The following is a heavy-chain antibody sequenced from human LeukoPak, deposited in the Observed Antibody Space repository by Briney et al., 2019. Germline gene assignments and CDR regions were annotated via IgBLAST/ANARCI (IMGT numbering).Heavy chain of an antibody. Sequence: MASETLSLTCTVSGYSISSGYYWGWIRQPPGKGLEWIGTIYHSGTTYYNPSLKSRVTMSVDTSKNQFSLRLRSVTAADTAVYYCARGQARLAWFDPWGQGTLVTVSS. J-gene: IGHJ5*02. CDR2: IYHSGTT. D-gene: IGHD6-19*01. CDR3: ARGQARLAWFDP. V-gene: IGHV4-38-2*02. CDR1: GYSISSGYY.